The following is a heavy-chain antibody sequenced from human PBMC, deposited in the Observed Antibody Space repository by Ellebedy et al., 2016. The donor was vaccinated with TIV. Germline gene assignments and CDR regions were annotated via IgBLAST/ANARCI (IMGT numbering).Heavy chain of an antibody. Sequence: GSLRLXXTVSGGSISSYYWSWIRQPPGKGLEWIGYIYYSGSTNYNPSLKSRVTISVDTSKNQFSLKLSSVTAADTAVYYCAAYCSSTSCWFDPWGQGTLVTVSS. CDR2: IYYSGST. CDR3: AAYCSSTSCWFDP. J-gene: IGHJ5*02. V-gene: IGHV4-59*12. CDR1: GGSISSYY. D-gene: IGHD2-2*01.